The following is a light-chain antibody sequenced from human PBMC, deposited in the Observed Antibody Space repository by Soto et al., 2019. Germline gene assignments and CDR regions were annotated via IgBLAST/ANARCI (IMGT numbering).Light chain of an antibody. CDR2: GAS. J-gene: IGKJ4*01. Sequence: EIVMTQSPDTLSVSPGEGATLSCRASHSVGTNLAWYQQKPGQAPRLVISGASTRATGVPARFSGSGSATDFALSISGLQSEDFAVYYCQQYDDWPLTFGVGTRVEIK. CDR1: HSVGTN. V-gene: IGKV3-15*01. CDR3: QQYDDWPLT.